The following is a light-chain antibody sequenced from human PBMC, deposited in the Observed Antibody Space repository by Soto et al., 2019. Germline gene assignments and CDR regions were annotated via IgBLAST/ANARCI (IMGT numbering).Light chain of an antibody. CDR1: QSISSW. V-gene: IGKV1-5*03. J-gene: IGKJ1*01. CDR2: KAS. CDR3: QQYNSYWT. Sequence: IQMTQSPSTLAASLGGRVTITCRASQSISSWLAWYQQKPGKAPKLLIYKASSLESGVPSRFSGSGSGTELTLTISSLQPDDFATYYCQQYNSYWTFGQGTKVDNK.